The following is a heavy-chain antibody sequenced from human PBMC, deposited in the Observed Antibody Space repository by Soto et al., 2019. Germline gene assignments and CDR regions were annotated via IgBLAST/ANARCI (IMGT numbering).Heavy chain of an antibody. Sequence: GGSLRLSCAASGFTFDDYAMHWFRQAPGKGLEWVSGISWKSGSITYADSVKGRFTISRDNAKNSLFLQMNSLRAEDTAFYYCAKDREASSSSDYFDYWGQGTLVTVSS. V-gene: IGHV3-9*01. CDR1: GFTFDDYA. CDR2: ISWKSGSI. D-gene: IGHD6-6*01. J-gene: IGHJ4*02. CDR3: AKDREASSSSDYFDY.